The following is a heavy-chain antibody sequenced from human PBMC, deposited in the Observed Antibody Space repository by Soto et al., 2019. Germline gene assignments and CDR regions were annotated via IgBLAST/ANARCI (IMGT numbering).Heavy chain of an antibody. CDR1: GFTFSSFW. V-gene: IGHV3-74*01. D-gene: IGHD2-15*01. J-gene: IGHJ3*02. CDR3: ANIVVVVADAFDI. Sequence: GGSLRLSCAVSGFTFSSFWMHWVRQAPGEELVWVSRINTDGSSTSYADSVKGRFTISRDNSKNTLYLQMNSLRAEDTAVYYWANIVVVVADAFDIWGKGTMVTVAS. CDR2: INTDGSST.